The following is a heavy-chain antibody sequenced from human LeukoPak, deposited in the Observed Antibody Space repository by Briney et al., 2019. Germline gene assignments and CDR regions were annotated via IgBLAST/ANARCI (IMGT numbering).Heavy chain of an antibody. V-gene: IGHV4-39*07. CDR1: GGSISSSSYY. CDR3: ARETPYYSIQDY. J-gene: IGHJ4*02. CDR2: IYYSGST. D-gene: IGHD3-10*01. Sequence: SETLSLTCTVSGGSISSSSYYWGWIRQPPGKGLEWIGYIYYSGSTYYNPSLKSRVTMSVDTSKNQFSLNLSSVTAADTAVYYCARETPYYSIQDYWGQGTLVTVSS.